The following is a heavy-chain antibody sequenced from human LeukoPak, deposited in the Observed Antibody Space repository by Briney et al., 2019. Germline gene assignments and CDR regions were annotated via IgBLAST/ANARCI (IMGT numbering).Heavy chain of an antibody. V-gene: IGHV3-30*02. CDR2: IRYDGNNK. D-gene: IGHD1-14*01. J-gene: IGHJ4*02. CDR3: VKDNPLDY. Sequence: AGGSLRLSCGASGFTFSNYGMLWVRQAPGKGLEWVAFIRYDGNNKLYADCMKGRFTISRDNSKNTLYLHINSLRAEDTAVYYCVKDNPLDYWGQGTLVIVSS. CDR1: GFTFSNYG.